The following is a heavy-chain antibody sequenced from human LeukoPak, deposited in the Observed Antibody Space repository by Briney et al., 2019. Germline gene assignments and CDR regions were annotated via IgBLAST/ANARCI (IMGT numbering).Heavy chain of an antibody. Sequence: GASVKVSCKASGGTFIRSAISWVRQAPGQGLEWMGGIIPIFGPADYAQKFQGRVTITADESTSTAYMELSSLRSEDTAVYYCAREVDILTVTYAFDIWGQGTMVTVSS. CDR3: AREVDILTVTYAFDI. J-gene: IGHJ3*02. V-gene: IGHV1-69*13. D-gene: IGHD3-9*01. CDR2: IIPIFGPA. CDR1: GGTFIRSA.